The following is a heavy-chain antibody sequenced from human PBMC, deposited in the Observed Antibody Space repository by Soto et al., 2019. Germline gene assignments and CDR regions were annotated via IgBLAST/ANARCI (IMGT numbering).Heavy chain of an antibody. Sequence: GGSLRLSCAASGFTFSSYWMHWVRQAPGKGLVWVSSINSDGSSTSYADSVKGPFTISRDNAKNTLYLQTNSLRAEDTAVYYCAREYVGYGSGSYMNLWGQGTLVTVSS. J-gene: IGHJ4*02. V-gene: IGHV3-74*01. CDR3: AREYVGYGSGSYMNL. D-gene: IGHD3-10*01. CDR2: INSDGSST. CDR1: GFTFSSYW.